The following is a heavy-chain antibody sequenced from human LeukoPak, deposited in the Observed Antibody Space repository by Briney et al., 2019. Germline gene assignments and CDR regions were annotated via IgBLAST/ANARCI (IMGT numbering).Heavy chain of an antibody. CDR2: VKQDESEK. CDR3: AREERESGGEAD. J-gene: IGHJ1*01. CDR1: GFRFSNYW. Sequence: PGGSLRLSCAGTGFRFSNYWMSWVRQAPGKGLEWVANVKQDESEKNYVDSVKGRFTITRGNAKNSLYLQMNSLRAEDTAVYYCAREERESGGEADWGQGTLVTVSS. V-gene: IGHV3-7*01. D-gene: IGHD2-21*01.